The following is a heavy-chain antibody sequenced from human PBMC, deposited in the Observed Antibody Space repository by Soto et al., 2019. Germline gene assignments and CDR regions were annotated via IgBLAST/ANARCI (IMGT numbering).Heavy chain of an antibody. J-gene: IGHJ3*02. Sequence: GGSLRLSCAGSGFFFSSYAMSWVRQAPGQGLEWVSAISSSGGSTYYADTVKGRFTISRDNPKNTLYLHLNSLRAEDTAVFYCAKGGYYYDSSDSDAFDIWGQGTMVTVSS. CDR2: ISSSGGST. CDR1: GFFFSSYA. D-gene: IGHD3-22*01. V-gene: IGHV3-23*01. CDR3: AKGGYYYDSSDSDAFDI.